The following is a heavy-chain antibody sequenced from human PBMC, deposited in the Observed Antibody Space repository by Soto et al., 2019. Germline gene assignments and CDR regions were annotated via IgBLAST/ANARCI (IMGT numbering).Heavy chain of an antibody. J-gene: IGHJ4*02. CDR1: GFTFSNFG. CDR2: ISGSGGST. V-gene: IGHV3-23*01. Sequence: PVGSLRISCAASGFTFSNFGMSWVRQAPGKGLEWVSAISGSGGSTYYAESVKGRFTISRDNSKNTLYLQMNSPRAEDTAIYYCAKAIYTSPIYYFDSWGQGTLVTVSS. CDR3: AKAIYTSPIYYFDS. D-gene: IGHD2-2*01.